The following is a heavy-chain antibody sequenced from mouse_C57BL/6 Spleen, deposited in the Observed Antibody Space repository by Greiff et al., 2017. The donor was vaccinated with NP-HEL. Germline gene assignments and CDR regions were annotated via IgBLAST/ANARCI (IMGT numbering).Heavy chain of an antibody. CDR3: ARDRSYYYGSSTGAMDY. Sequence: EVKLQESGPGLVKPSQSLSLTCSVTGYSITSGYYWNWIRQFPGNKLEWMGYISYDGSNNYNPSLKNRISITRDTSKNQFFLKLNSVTTEDTATYYCARDRSYYYGSSTGAMDYWGQGTSVTVSS. CDR2: ISYDGSN. D-gene: IGHD1-1*01. J-gene: IGHJ4*01. CDR1: GYSITSGYY. V-gene: IGHV3-6*01.